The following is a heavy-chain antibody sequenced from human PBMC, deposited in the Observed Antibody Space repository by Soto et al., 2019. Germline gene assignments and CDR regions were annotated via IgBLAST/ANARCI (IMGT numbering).Heavy chain of an antibody. CDR1: GTSVSNYY. J-gene: IGHJ4*02. CDR2: IYTSGST. V-gene: IGHV4-4*07. Sequence: PSETLSLTCSVSGTSVSNYYWSWIRQPAGKGLEHIGRIYTSGSTSYNPSLKSRVTMSMDTSQTQIYLNLTSVTAADTAVYYCARGGIQLSYAFDYWGPGSLVTVSS. CDR3: ARGGIQLSYAFDY. D-gene: IGHD5-18*01.